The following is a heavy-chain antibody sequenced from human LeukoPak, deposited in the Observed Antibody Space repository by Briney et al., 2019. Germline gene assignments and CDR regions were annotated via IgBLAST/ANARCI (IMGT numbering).Heavy chain of an antibody. CDR1: GFPFSNYA. CDR2: ISSGGTYE. Sequence: GGSLRLSCAASGFPFSNYAMHWVRQAPGKGLEWVSLISSGGTYEYYADSVKGRFTISRDNSKNPLYLQLNSLRAEDTAVYYCARDSTYYYDSGSSGPHYFDNWGQGTLVTVSS. CDR3: ARDSTYYYDSGSSGPHYFDN. D-gene: IGHD3-10*01. J-gene: IGHJ4*02. V-gene: IGHV3-30*01.